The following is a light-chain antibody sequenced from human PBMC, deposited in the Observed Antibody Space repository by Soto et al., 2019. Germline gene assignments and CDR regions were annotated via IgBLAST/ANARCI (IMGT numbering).Light chain of an antibody. CDR3: QQYNSYLYT. V-gene: IGKV1-5*01. J-gene: IGKJ2*01. CDR1: QSISSW. CDR2: DAS. Sequence: DIQMTQSPSTLSASVGDRVTITCRASQSISSWLAWYQQKPGKDPKLLIYDASSWDSGVPSRFSGSGSGTEFTLTISSLQPDDFAIYYCQQYNSYLYTFGQGTKLEIK.